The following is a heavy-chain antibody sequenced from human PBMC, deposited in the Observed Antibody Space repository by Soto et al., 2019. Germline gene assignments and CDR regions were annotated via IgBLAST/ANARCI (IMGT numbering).Heavy chain of an antibody. CDR3: ARDLTISSTDGPLDP. CDR2: IHYTGST. Sequence: SETLSLTCTVSGGSMSRYYWTWIRQPPGKGLEWIGNIHYTGSTDYNPSLKSRVTILLGTSASQFSLKVSSVTAADTAVYYCARDLTISSTDGPLDPWGHGTLVTVSS. CDR1: GGSMSRYY. J-gene: IGHJ5*02. D-gene: IGHD1-1*01. V-gene: IGHV4-59*01.